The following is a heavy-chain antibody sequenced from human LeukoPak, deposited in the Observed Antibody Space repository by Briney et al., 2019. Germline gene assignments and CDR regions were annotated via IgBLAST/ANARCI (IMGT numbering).Heavy chain of an antibody. J-gene: IGHJ3*02. CDR1: GFTFSNAW. Sequence: GGSLRLSCAASGFTFSNAWMSWVRQAPGKGLEWVGRTKSKTDGGTTDYAAPVKGRFTISRDDSKNTLYLQMNSLKTEDTAVYYCTTDELFDAFDIWGQGTMVTVSS. D-gene: IGHD1-1*01. V-gene: IGHV3-15*01. CDR3: TTDELFDAFDI. CDR2: TKSKTDGGTT.